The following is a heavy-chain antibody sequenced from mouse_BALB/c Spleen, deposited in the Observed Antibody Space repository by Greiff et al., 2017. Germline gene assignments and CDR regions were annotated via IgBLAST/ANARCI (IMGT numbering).Heavy chain of an antibody. J-gene: IGHJ3*01. V-gene: IGHV1-18*01. CDR3: ARGADGYDVWFAY. CDR2: INPNNGGT. Sequence: VQLQQSGPELVKPGASVKISCKTSGYTFTEYTMHWVKQSHGKSLEWIGGINPNNGGTSYNQKFKGKATLTVDKSSSTAYMELRSLTSEDSTVYYGARGADGYDVWFAYWGQGTLVTVSA. CDR1: GYTFTEYT. D-gene: IGHD2-2*01.